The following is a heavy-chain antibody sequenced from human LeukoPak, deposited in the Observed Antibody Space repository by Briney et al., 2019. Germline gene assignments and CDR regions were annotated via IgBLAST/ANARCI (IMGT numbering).Heavy chain of an antibody. CDR3: ARAGLFNWNDVGPLDY. CDR1: GHTFTSYY. CDR2: INTNTGNP. D-gene: IGHD1-20*01. J-gene: IGHJ4*02. Sequence: ASVKVSCKASGHTFTSYYMHWVRQAPGQGLEWMGWINTNTGNPTYAQGFTGRFVFSLDTSVSTAYLQISSLKAEDTAVYHCARAGLFNWNDVGPLDYWGQGTLVTVSS. V-gene: IGHV7-4-1*02.